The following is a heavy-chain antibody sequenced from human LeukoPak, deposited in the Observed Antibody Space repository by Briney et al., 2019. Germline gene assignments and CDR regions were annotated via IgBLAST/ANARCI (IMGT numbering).Heavy chain of an antibody. J-gene: IGHJ4*02. CDR3: ARGGYSYASGSYGSGPVLD. CDR2: ISYDGSNK. Sequence: GGSLRLSRAASGFTFSSYAMHWVRPAPGRGLEWVAVISYDGSNKYYADSLKGRFTISRDNSKNTLYLQMNSLRAEETAGYYCARGGYSYASGSYGSGPVLDWGEASLVTVSS. V-gene: IGHV3-30-3*01. CDR1: GFTFSSYA. D-gene: IGHD3-10*01.